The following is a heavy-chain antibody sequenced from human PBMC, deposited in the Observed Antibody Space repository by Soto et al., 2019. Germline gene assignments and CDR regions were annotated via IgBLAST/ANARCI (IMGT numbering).Heavy chain of an antibody. CDR2: ITPFNGNT. CDR3: ARGWELKPESWFDP. J-gene: IGHJ5*02. CDR1: GYTFTYRY. V-gene: IGHV1-45*02. Sequence: GASVKVSCKASGYTFTYRYLHWVRQAPGQALEWMGWITPFNGNTNYAQKFQDRVTITRDRSMSTAYMELSSLRSEDTAMYYCARGWELKPESWFDPWGQGTLVTVSS. D-gene: IGHD1-26*01.